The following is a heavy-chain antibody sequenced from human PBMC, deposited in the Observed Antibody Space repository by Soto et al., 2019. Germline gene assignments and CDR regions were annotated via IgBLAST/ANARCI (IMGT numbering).Heavy chain of an antibody. D-gene: IGHD3-10*01. Sequence: QVQLVQSGAEVKKPGSSVKVSCKASGCNYSSYTISCVRQAPEHGLESMGSIIPILGIANDAQKFQGRVTITAAKVTSTSYMEMSSMRSEDTAVYYCARVGDMAYFDYWGQGSLGTVSS. J-gene: IGHJ4*02. CDR3: ARVGDMAYFDY. V-gene: IGHV1-69*02. CDR1: GCNYSSYT. CDR2: IIPILGIA.